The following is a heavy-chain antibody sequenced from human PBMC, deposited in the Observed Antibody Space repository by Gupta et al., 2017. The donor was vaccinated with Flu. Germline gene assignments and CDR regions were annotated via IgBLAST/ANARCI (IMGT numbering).Heavy chain of an antibody. CDR3: ATRSGWYVIFDN. V-gene: IGHV3-21*01. CDR1: GIIFSSYT. Sequence: AFGIIFSSYTMNWVRQAPGKGLEWVSSISSDSSYIYYADSMKGRFTISRDNDKNSVYLQMTSLRGEDTAVYYCATRSGWYVIFDNGGQGTLVTVSS. CDR2: ISSDSSYI. J-gene: IGHJ4*02. D-gene: IGHD6-19*01.